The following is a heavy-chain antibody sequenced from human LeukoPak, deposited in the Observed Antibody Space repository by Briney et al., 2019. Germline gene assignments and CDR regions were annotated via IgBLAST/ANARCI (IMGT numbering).Heavy chain of an antibody. D-gene: IGHD2-2*01. V-gene: IGHV1-18*01. CDR2: ISAYNGNT. CDR1: GYTFTSYG. J-gene: IGHJ4*02. Sequence: ASVKVSRKASGYTFTSYGISWVRQAPGQGVEWMGWISAYNGNTNYAQKLQGRVTMTTDTSTSTAYMELKSLRSDDTAVYYCARGGYCSSTSCYAFGLDYWAREPWSPSPQ. CDR3: ARGGYCSSTSCYAFGLDY.